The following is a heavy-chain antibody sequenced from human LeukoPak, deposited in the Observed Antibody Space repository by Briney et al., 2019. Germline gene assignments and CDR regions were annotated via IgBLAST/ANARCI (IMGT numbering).Heavy chain of an antibody. J-gene: IGHJ4*02. CDR1: GGTFSSYA. CDR2: IIPIFGTA. D-gene: IGHD3-22*01. V-gene: IGHV1-69*13. CDR3: ARHDYYDSSGYRLDY. Sequence: AASVKVSCKASGGTFSSYAISWVRQAPGQGLEWMGGIIPIFGTANYAQKFQGRVTITADESTSTAYMELSSLRSEDTAVYYCARHDYYDSSGYRLDYWGQGTLVTVSS.